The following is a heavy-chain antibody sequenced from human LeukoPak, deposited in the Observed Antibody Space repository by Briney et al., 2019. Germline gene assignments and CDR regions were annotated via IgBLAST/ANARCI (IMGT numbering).Heavy chain of an antibody. CDR2: ISYDGSNK. CDR3: AKGPYYYDSSGYSADY. J-gene: IGHJ4*02. CDR1: GFTFSSYA. D-gene: IGHD3-22*01. Sequence: PGGSLRLSCAASGFTFSSYAMHWVRQAPGKGLEWVAVISYDGSNKYYADSVKGRFTISRDNSKNTLYLQMNSLRAEDTAVYYCAKGPYYYDSSGYSADYWGQGTLVTVSS. V-gene: IGHV3-30*04.